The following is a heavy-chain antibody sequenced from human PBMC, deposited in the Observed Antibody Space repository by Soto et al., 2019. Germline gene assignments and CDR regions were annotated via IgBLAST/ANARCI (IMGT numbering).Heavy chain of an antibody. CDR2: INTSNDNK. CDR3: ARDPGAASFDC. V-gene: IGHV1-18*01. J-gene: IGHJ4*02. D-gene: IGHD2-15*01. CDR1: GYTFTNYG. Sequence: QVHLLQSGAEVKKPGASVKVSCKASGYTFTNYGISWVRQAPGEGLEWVGWINTSNDNKLYAQKRQGRRTLTTDTERSTADMGLATLRSDDTAVYFCARDPGAASFDCWAQGALVTVSS.